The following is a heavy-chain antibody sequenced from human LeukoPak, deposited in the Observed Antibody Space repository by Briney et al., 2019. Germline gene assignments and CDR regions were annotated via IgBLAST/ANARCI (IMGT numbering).Heavy chain of an antibody. J-gene: IGHJ6*02. D-gene: IGHD2-2*01. CDR2: SSSSGGSL. CDR1: EFSFSNYA. V-gene: IGHV3-23*01. Sequence: GGSLRRACEACEFSFSNYAMSWVGQARGKGLEWVSGSSSSGGSLYYADSVKGRFTISRDNSKNTLYLQMDSLRAGDTALYYCARYCTTGSCYPGSYYGMDVWGQGTTVTVSS. CDR3: ARYCTTGSCYPGSYYGMDV.